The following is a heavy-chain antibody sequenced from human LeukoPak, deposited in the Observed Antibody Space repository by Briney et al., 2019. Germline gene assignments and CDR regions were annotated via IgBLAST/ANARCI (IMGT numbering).Heavy chain of an antibody. Sequence: GGSLRLSCAASGFTFSSYGMHWVRQAPGKGLEWVAVIWYDGSNKYYADSVKGRFTISRDNSKNTLYLQMNSLRAEDTAVYYCARDSIAVAGPYYYYYGMDVWGQGTTVTASS. CDR2: IWYDGSNK. CDR1: GFTFSSYG. D-gene: IGHD6-19*01. V-gene: IGHV3-33*01. J-gene: IGHJ6*02. CDR3: ARDSIAVAGPYYYYYGMDV.